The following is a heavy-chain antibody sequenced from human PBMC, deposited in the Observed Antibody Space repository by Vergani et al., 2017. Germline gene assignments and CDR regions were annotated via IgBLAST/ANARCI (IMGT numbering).Heavy chain of an antibody. J-gene: IGHJ6*03. CDR3: ARQGRDYGDYVGYYYYYMDV. D-gene: IGHD4-17*01. CDR2: IYPGDSDT. Sequence: EVQLVQSGAEVKKPGESLKISCKGSGYSFTSYWIGWVRQMPGKGLEWMGIIYPGDSDTRYSPSFQGQVTISADKSISTAYLQWSSLKASDTAMYYCARQGRDYGDYVGYYYYYMDVWGKGTTVTVSS. V-gene: IGHV5-51*01. CDR1: GYSFTSYW.